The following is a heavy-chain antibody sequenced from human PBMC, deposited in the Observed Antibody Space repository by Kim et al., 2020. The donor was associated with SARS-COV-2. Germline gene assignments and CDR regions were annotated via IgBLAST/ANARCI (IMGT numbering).Heavy chain of an antibody. V-gene: IGHV4-31*02. J-gene: IGHJ6*02. D-gene: IGHD3-10*01. CDR3: ARDSLLMVRGGYYDGMDV. Sequence: KSRVTISVDTSKNQFSLKLSSVTAADTAVYYCARDSLLMVRGGYYDGMDVWGQGTTVTVSS.